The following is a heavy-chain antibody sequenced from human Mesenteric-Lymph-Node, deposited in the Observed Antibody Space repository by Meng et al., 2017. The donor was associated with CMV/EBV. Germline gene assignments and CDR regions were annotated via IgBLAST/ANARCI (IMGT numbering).Heavy chain of an antibody. CDR1: GGSFSGYY. V-gene: IGHV4-34*01. D-gene: IGHD3-9*01. CDR3: ARGSSYDILTGYFDY. Sequence: QVQSHQWGEGLCRPPGTLSVTCAVYGGSFSGYYWNWIRQSPEKGLEWIGEINHSGSTTYNPSFTSRIIISVDTSTNQISLNMSSVTAADTAVYYCARGSSYDILTGYFDYWGQGALVTVSS. J-gene: IGHJ4*02. CDR2: INHSGST.